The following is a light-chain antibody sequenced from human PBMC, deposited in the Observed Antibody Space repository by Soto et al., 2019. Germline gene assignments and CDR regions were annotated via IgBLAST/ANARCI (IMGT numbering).Light chain of an antibody. Sequence: EVVLTQSPAILSLSPGERATLSCRASQSVSVNFAWYQQKPGQAPRPIIYSASDRAPGIPARFSGSGSGTDFTLTISSLQSEDFGVYYCQQYNNWPPRTFGGGAKVDIK. CDR1: QSVSVN. V-gene: IGKV3D-15*01. CDR2: SAS. CDR3: QQYNNWPPRT. J-gene: IGKJ4*01.